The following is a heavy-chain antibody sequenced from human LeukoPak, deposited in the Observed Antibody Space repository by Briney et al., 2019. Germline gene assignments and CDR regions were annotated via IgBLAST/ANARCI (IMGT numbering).Heavy chain of an antibody. V-gene: IGHV4-39*07. Sequence: PSETLSLTCNVSGVSISSSSYYWGWIRQPPGKGLEWIGEINHSGSTNYNPSLKSRVTISVDTSKNQFSLKLSSVTAADTAVYYCARWRIAVAGSRDDAFDIWGQGTMVTVSS. J-gene: IGHJ3*02. CDR2: INHSGST. D-gene: IGHD6-19*01. CDR3: ARWRIAVAGSRDDAFDI. CDR1: GVSISSSSYY.